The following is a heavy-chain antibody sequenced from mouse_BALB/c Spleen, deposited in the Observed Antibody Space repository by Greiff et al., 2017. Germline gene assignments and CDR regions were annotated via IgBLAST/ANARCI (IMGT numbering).Heavy chain of an antibody. V-gene: IGHV2-9*02. Sequence: QVQLKQSGPGLVAPSQSLSITCTVSGFSLTSYGVHWVRQPPGKGLEWLGVIWAGGSTNYNSALMSRLSISKDNSKSQVFLKMNSLQTDDTAMYYCARDMITTSPWFAYWGQGTLVTVSA. J-gene: IGHJ3*01. D-gene: IGHD2-4*01. CDR2: IWAGGST. CDR3: ARDMITTSPWFAY. CDR1: GFSLTSYG.